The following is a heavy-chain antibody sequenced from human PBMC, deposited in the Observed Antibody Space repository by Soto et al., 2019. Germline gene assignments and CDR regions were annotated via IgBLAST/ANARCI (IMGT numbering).Heavy chain of an antibody. J-gene: IGHJ6*02. Sequence: TLSLTCTVSGGSISSGGYYWSWIRQHPGKGLEWIGYIYYSGSTYYNPSLKSRVTISVDTSKNQFSLKLSSVTAADTAVYYCARDSSPNYDFWSGYNYYYYGMDVQGQRSTFTVSS. CDR3: ARDSSPNYDFWSGYNYYYYGMDV. CDR1: GGSISSGGYY. D-gene: IGHD3-3*01. CDR2: IYYSGST. V-gene: IGHV4-31*03.